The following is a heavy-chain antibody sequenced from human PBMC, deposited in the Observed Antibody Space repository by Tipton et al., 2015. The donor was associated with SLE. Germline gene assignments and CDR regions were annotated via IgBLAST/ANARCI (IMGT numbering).Heavy chain of an antibody. CDR3: ARGKGGRTGEGGNGMDV. CDR2: INHSGST. Sequence: TLSLTCAVSGGSISSYYWSWIRQPPGKGLEWIGEINHSGSTNYNPSLKSRVTISVDTSKNQFSLKLSSVTAADTAVYYCARGKGGRTGEGGNGMDVWGQGTTVTVSS. D-gene: IGHD7-27*01. CDR1: GGSISSYY. V-gene: IGHV4-34*01. J-gene: IGHJ6*02.